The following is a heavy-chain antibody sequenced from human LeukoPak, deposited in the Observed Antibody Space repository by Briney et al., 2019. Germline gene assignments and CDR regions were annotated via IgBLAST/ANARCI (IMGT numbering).Heavy chain of an antibody. CDR2: IYYSGST. CDR3: ARHGLWFGESWFDP. Sequence: SETLSLTCTVSGGSISSYYWSWIRQPPGKGLEWIGYIYYSGSTIYNPSLTSRVAISGDTSKNQFSLRLSSVTAADTAVYYCARHGLWFGESWFDPWGQGTPVTVAS. D-gene: IGHD3-10*01. V-gene: IGHV4-59*08. J-gene: IGHJ5*02. CDR1: GGSISSYY.